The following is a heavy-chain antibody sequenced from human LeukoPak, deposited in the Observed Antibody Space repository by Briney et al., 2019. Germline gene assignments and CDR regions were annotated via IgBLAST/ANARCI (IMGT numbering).Heavy chain of an antibody. J-gene: IGHJ5*02. CDR1: GFTFSSYG. V-gene: IGHV3-30*02. CDR2: IRYDGSNK. CDR3: ARVRPPGAVAATYNWFDP. D-gene: IGHD6-19*01. Sequence: GGSLRLSCAASGFTFSSYGMHWVRQAPGKGLEWVAFIRYDGSNKYYADSVKGRFTISRDNSKNTLYLQMNSLRAEDTAVYYCARVRPPGAVAATYNWFDPWGQGTLVTVSS.